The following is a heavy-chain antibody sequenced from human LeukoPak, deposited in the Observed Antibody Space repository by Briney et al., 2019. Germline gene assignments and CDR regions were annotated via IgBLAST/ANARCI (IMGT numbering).Heavy chain of an antibody. D-gene: IGHD3-22*01. CDR2: IIPIFGTA. CDR1: GGTFSSYA. Sequence: ASVKVSCKASGGTFSSYAISWVRQAPGQGLEWMGGIIPIFGTANYAQKFQGRVTITADESTSTAYMELSSLRSEDTAVYYCARDNMLDSSAPGAFDIWGQETMVTVSS. J-gene: IGHJ3*02. V-gene: IGHV1-69*13. CDR3: ARDNMLDSSAPGAFDI.